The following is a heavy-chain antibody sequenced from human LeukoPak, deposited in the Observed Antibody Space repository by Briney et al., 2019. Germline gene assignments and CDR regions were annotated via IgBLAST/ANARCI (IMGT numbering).Heavy chain of an antibody. J-gene: IGHJ6*02. CDR2: IYSGGST. Sequence: PGGSLRLSCAASGFTFSSYSMSWVRQAPGKGLEWVSVIYSGGSTYYADSVKGRFTISRHNSKNTLYLQMNSLRAEDTAVYYCARVSSWDGYNGYGMDVWGQGTTVTVSS. CDR1: GFTFSSYS. CDR3: ARVSSWDGYNGYGMDV. D-gene: IGHD5-24*01. V-gene: IGHV3-53*04.